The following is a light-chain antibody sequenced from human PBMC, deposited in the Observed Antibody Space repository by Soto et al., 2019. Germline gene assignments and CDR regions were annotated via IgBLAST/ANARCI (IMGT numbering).Light chain of an antibody. CDR1: ENVRTI. V-gene: IGKV3-11*01. CDR3: QQHSHWPPWT. J-gene: IGKJ1*01. Sequence: EVVLTQSPATLSLSPGERATLSCRASENVRTILAGYQQKPGQAPRLLIYGASTRATGIPARFSGSGSGTDFTLTISNLEPDDVAVYYCQQHSHWPPWTFGQGTRVEIQ. CDR2: GAS.